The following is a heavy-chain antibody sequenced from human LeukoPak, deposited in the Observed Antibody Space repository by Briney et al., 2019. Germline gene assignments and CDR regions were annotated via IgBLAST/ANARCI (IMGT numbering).Heavy chain of an antibody. D-gene: IGHD3-16*02. J-gene: IGHJ2*01. CDR2: IYTSGST. CDR1: GLIVSSHY. CDR3: ARGEFSTEDPYFDL. V-gene: IGHV4-4*08. Sequence: GSLRLSCAASGLIVSSHYMSWVRQAPGKGLEWIGRIYTSGSTNYNPSLKSRVTISVDTSKNQFSLKLSSVTAADTAVYYCARGEFSTEDPYFDLWGRGTLVTVSS.